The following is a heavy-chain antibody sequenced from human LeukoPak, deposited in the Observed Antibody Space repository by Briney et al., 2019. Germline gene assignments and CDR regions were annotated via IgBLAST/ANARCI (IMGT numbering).Heavy chain of an antibody. CDR1: GGSISSYY. J-gene: IGHJ5*02. Sequence: KPSETLSLTCTVSGGSISSYYWSWIRQPPGKGLEWIGYIYYSGSTNYNPSLKSRVTISVDTSKNQFSLKLSSVTAADTAVYYCARDAGYCSGGSCYPGDWFDPWGQGTLVTVSS. V-gene: IGHV4-59*01. CDR3: ARDAGYCSGGSCYPGDWFDP. D-gene: IGHD2-15*01. CDR2: IYYSGST.